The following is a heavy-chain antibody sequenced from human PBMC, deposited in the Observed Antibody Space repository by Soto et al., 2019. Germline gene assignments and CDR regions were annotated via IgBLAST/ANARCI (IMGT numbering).Heavy chain of an antibody. J-gene: IGHJ6*02. V-gene: IGHV1-69*08. CDR2: IIPILGIA. Sequence: QVQLVQSGAEVKKPGSSVKVSCKDSGGSFSSYTISWVRQAPGQGLEWMGRIIPILGIANYAQKFQGRVTITADKSTSTAYMELSSLRSEDTAVYYCARDSGYYGSGSQYGMDVWGQATTVTVSS. CDR1: GGSFSSYT. D-gene: IGHD3-10*01. CDR3: ARDSGYYGSGSQYGMDV.